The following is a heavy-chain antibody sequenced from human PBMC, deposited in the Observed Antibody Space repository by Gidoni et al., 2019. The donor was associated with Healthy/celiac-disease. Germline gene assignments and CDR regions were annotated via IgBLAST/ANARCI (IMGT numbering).Heavy chain of an antibody. J-gene: IGHJ5*02. V-gene: IGHV4-34*01. D-gene: IGHD2-2*01. CDR2: INHSGST. Sequence: EWIGEINHSGSTNYNPSLKSRVTISVDTSKNQFSLKLSSVTAADTAVYYCARFVVVPAAIWFDPWGQGTLVTVSS. CDR3: ARFVVVPAAIWFDP.